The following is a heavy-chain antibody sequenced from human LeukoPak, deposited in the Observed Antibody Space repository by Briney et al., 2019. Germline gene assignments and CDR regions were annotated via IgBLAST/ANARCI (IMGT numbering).Heavy chain of an antibody. D-gene: IGHD6-19*01. J-gene: IGHJ4*02. V-gene: IGHV3-23*01. CDR1: GFTFSSYA. CDR2: ISGSGGST. CDR3: AKDIVVGVAVAGGFDY. Sequence: GGSLRLSCAASGFTFSSYAMSWVRQAPGKGLEWVSAISGSGGSTYYADSVRGRFTISRDDSKNTLYLQVNSLRAEDTAVYYCAKDIVVGVAVAGGFDYWGQGTLVTVSS.